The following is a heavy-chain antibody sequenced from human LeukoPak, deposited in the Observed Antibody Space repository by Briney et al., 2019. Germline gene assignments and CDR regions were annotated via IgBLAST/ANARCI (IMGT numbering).Heavy chain of an antibody. J-gene: IGHJ6*03. CDR2: INHSGST. CDR3: ARITVTSGYYYYMDV. V-gene: IGHV4-34*01. D-gene: IGHD4-17*01. CDR1: GGSFSGYY. Sequence: SETLSLTCAVYGGSFSGYYWSWIRQPPGKGLEWIGEINHSGSTNYNPSLKGRVTISVDTSKNQFSLKLSSVTAADTAVYYCARITVTSGYYYYMDVWGKGTTVTVSS.